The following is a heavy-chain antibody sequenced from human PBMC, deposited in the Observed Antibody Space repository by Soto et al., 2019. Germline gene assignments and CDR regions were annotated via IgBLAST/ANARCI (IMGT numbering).Heavy chain of an antibody. CDR1: GFTFSSYA. CDR2: ISGSGGST. D-gene: IGHD2-15*01. V-gene: IGHV3-23*01. Sequence: GGSLRLSCAASGFTFSSYAMSWVRQAPGKGLEWVSAISGSGGSTYYADSVKGRFTISRENSKNTLYLQMNSLRAEDTAVYYCAKDPRTRYCSGGSCYGQNFDYWGQGTLVTVSS. CDR3: AKDPRTRYCSGGSCYGQNFDY. J-gene: IGHJ4*02.